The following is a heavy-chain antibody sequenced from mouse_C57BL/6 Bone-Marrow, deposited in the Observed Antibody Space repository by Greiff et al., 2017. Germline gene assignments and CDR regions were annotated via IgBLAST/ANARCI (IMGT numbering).Heavy chain of an antibody. D-gene: IGHD1-1*01. CDR1: GFTFTDYY. CDR3: ARYIYYYGSSYWYFDV. Sequence: EVQLVESGGGLVQPGGSLSLSCAASGFTFTDYYMSWVRQPPGKALEWLGFIRNKANGYTTEYSASVKGRFTISRDNSQSILYLQMNALRAEDSATSYCARYIYYYGSSYWYFDVWGTGTTVTVSS. V-gene: IGHV7-3*01. CDR2: IRNKANGYTT. J-gene: IGHJ1*03.